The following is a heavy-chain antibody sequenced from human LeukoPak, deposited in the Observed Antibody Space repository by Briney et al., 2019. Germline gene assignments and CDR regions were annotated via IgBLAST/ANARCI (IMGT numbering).Heavy chain of an antibody. D-gene: IGHD4-17*01. Sequence: SGGSLRLSCAASGFAFSDYYMSWIRQAPGKGLEWVSYISSSGSTIYYADSVKGRFTIPRDNAKNSLYLQMNSLRAEDTAVYYCARDPSGTTVTFDYWGQGTLVTVSS. CDR3: ARDPSGTTVTFDY. CDR1: GFAFSDYY. V-gene: IGHV3-11*01. J-gene: IGHJ4*02. CDR2: ISSSGSTI.